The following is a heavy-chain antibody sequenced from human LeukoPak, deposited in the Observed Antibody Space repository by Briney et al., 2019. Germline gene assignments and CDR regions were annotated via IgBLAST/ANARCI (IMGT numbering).Heavy chain of an antibody. CDR1: GFTFSSYA. Sequence: PGGSLRLSCAASGFTFSSYAMHWVRQAPGKGLEWVSVISYDGSNKYYADSVKGRFTISRDNSKNTLYLQMNSLRAEDTAVYYCPRAHEEGSGSYFDYWARAPWSPSPQ. D-gene: IGHD2-15*01. CDR2: ISYDGSNK. CDR3: PRAHEEGSGSYFDY. J-gene: IGHJ4*02. V-gene: IGHV3-30-3*01.